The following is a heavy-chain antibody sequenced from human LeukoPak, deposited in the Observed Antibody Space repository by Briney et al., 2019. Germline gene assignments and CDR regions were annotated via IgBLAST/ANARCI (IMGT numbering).Heavy chain of an antibody. CDR3: ARDPIDPYYYDSSGSPDY. J-gene: IGHJ4*02. D-gene: IGHD3-22*01. CDR2: IIPILGIA. Sequence: SVKVSCKASGGTFSSYAISWVRQAPGQGLEWMGRIIPILGIANYAQKFQGRVTITADKSTSTAYMELGSLRSEDTAVYYCARDPIDPYYYDSSGSPDYWGQGTLVTVSS. V-gene: IGHV1-69*04. CDR1: GGTFSSYA.